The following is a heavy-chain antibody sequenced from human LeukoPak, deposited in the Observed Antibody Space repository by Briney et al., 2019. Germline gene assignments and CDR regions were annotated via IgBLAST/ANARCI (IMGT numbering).Heavy chain of an antibody. D-gene: IGHD3-9*01. CDR2: IRENGTDK. V-gene: IGHV3-7*01. Sequence: GGSLRLSCAASGFAFSSHWKSWVRQAPGGGLEWVANIRENGTDKYYGYSVEGRFSISRDNAKNSLYLQMNSLRAEDTAVYYCARDQHYDILTGYTGWYFDLWGRGTLVTVSS. CDR1: GFAFSSHW. CDR3: ARDQHYDILTGYTGWYFDL. J-gene: IGHJ2*01.